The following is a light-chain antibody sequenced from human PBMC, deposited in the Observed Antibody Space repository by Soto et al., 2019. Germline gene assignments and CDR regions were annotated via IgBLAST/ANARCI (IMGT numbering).Light chain of an antibody. CDR3: QQYNNWPWT. CDR1: QNIYSN. Sequence: IVMTQSPATLSVSPGERATLSCRASQNIYSNVAWYQQRPGQAPRLLIYRASTRAPGIPARFSGSGSGTEFTLSISSLQSEDSAVYYCQQYNNWPWTFGQGTRLEI. V-gene: IGKV3-15*01. CDR2: RAS. J-gene: IGKJ5*01.